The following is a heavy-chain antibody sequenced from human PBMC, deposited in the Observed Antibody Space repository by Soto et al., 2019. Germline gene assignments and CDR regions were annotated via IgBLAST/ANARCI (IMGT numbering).Heavy chain of an antibody. CDR2: IYYSGST. V-gene: IGHV4-31*03. CDR1: GGSISSGGYY. D-gene: IGHD2-2*01. CDR3: ASSGYCSSTSCYEGWYYFDY. J-gene: IGHJ4*02. Sequence: SETLSLTCTVSGGSISSGGYYWSWIRQHPGKGLEWIGYIYYSGSTYYNPSLKSRVTISVDTSKNQFSLKLSSVTAADTAVYYCASSGYCSSTSCYEGWYYFDYWGQGTMVTVYS.